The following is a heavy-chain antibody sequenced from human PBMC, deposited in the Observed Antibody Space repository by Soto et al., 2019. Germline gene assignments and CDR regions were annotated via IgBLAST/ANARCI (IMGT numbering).Heavy chain of an antibody. D-gene: IGHD6-19*01. CDR2: INAGNGNT. CDR3: ARARQVLSDYYYGMDV. J-gene: IGHJ6*02. CDR1: GYTFTSYA. Sequence: ASVKVSCKASGYTFTSYAMHWVRQAPGQRLEWMGWINAGNGNTKYSQKFQGRVTITRDTSASTAYMELSSLRSEDTAVYYCARARQVLSDYYYGMDVWGQGTTVTVSS. V-gene: IGHV1-3*01.